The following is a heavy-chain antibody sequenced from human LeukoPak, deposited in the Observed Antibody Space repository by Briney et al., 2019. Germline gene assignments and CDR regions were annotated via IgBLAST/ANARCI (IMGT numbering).Heavy chain of an antibody. Sequence: ASVKVSCKASGYTFSTYGISWVRQAPGQGLEWMGWISVYNDNTKYAQKLQGRVTMTADTSTSTAYMELRSLRSDDTAVYYCAREDSSRPIDYWGQGTLVTVSS. CDR2: ISVYNDNT. J-gene: IGHJ4*02. D-gene: IGHD2-2*01. CDR3: AREDSSRPIDY. CDR1: GYTFSTYG. V-gene: IGHV1-18*01.